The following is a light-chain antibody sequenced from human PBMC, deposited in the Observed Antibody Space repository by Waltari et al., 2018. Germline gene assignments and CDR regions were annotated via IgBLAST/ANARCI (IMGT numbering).Light chain of an antibody. Sequence: DIVMTQSADSLAVSLGARATINCKSSQSVLHSSQNKNFLAWYQHKPRQPPKLLIYWASTRQSGVPDRFSGSGSGTDFTLTISGLQAEDVAVYYCQQYYTTPHTFGQGTKLEIK. CDR1: QSVLHSSQNKNF. CDR3: QQYYTTPHT. CDR2: WAS. V-gene: IGKV4-1*01. J-gene: IGKJ2*01.